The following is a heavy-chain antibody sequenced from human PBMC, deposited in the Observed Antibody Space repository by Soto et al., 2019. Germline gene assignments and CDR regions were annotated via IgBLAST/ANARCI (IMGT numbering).Heavy chain of an antibody. D-gene: IGHD4-17*01. V-gene: IGHV3-21*06. Sequence: PGGSLRLSCAASGFTFIAYNINCFRHPPWKGLEWVSSITSSSSSIYYADSLKGRFTISRDNAKNSLYLQMNSLRAEDTAVYYCASHYGDNGWFDPWGQGTLVTVSS. J-gene: IGHJ5*02. CDR1: GFTFIAYN. CDR2: ITSSSSSI. CDR3: ASHYGDNGWFDP.